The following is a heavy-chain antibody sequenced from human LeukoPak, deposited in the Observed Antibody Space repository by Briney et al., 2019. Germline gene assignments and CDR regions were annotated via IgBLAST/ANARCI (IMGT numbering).Heavy chain of an antibody. Sequence: GGSLRLSCAASGFTFSTYAMSWVRQAPGKGLEWVANIKHDGSEKQDGSEKNYVDSVKGRFTIPRDNAKNSLYLQMNSLRAEDTAVYYCARSGRGVDSFYFYMDVWGKGTTVTVSS. J-gene: IGHJ6*03. V-gene: IGHV3-7*01. D-gene: IGHD3-10*01. CDR1: GFTFSTYA. CDR3: ARSGRGVDSFYFYMDV. CDR2: IKHDGSEKQDGSEK.